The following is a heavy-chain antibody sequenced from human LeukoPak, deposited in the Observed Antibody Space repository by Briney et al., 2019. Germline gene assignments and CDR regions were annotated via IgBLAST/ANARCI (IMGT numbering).Heavy chain of an antibody. V-gene: IGHV3-48*03. CDR2: ISSSGTTI. D-gene: IGHD2-15*01. J-gene: IGHJ4*02. Sequence: PGGSLRLSCAASGFTFSSYEMNWVRQAPGKGLEWVSYISSSGTTIYYADSVKGRFTISRDNAKNSLFLQMNLLRAEDTAVYYCARGSGCSGGSCYTSSFDHWGQGTLVTVSS. CDR3: ARGSGCSGGSCYTSSFDH. CDR1: GFTFSSYE.